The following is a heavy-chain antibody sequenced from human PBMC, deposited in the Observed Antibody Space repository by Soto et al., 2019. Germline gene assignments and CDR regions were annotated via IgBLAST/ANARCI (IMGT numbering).Heavy chain of an antibody. V-gene: IGHV4-59*01. CDR1: GGSISNYY. D-gene: IGHD5-18*01. CDR3: ARDSGYNYGYFRWFDP. J-gene: IGHJ5*02. CDR2: IFYSGST. Sequence: PSEALSLTCTVSGGSISNYYWSWFRQPPGKGLEWIGHIFYSGSTNYNPALKSRVTISVDTSKNQFSLKLSSVTAADTAVYYCARDSGYNYGYFRWFDPWGQGTLVTVSS.